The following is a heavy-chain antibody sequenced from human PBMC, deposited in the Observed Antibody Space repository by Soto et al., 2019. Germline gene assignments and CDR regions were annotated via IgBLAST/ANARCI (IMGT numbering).Heavy chain of an antibody. V-gene: IGHV3-33*01. D-gene: IGHD1-20*01. Sequence: QVQLVESGGGVVQPGRSPRLSCAASGFTFSSYGMHWVRQAPGKGLEWVAVIWYDGSNKYYADSVKGRFTISRDNSKNTLYLQMNSLRAEDTAVYYCARGNRYLVYWGQGTLVTVSS. J-gene: IGHJ4*02. CDR1: GFTFSSYG. CDR3: ARGNRYLVY. CDR2: IWYDGSNK.